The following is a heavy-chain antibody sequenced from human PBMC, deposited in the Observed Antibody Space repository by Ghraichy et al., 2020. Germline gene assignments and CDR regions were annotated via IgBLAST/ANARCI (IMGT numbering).Heavy chain of an antibody. V-gene: IGHV4-4*02. CDR1: GGSISSSNW. D-gene: IGHD3-22*01. CDR3: ARDLLYYYDSSGYQYYYYGMDV. Sequence: SETLSLTCAVSGGSISSSNWWSWVRQPPGKGLEWIGEIYHSGSTNYNPSLKSRVTISVDKSKNQFSLKLSSVTAADTAVYYCARDLLYYYDSSGYQYYYYGMDVWGQGTTVTVSS. CDR2: IYHSGST. J-gene: IGHJ6*02.